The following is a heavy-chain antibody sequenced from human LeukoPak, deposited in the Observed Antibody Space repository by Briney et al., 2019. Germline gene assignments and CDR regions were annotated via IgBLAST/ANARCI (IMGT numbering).Heavy chain of an antibody. V-gene: IGHV3-21*01. CDR2: ISSSSSYI. D-gene: IGHD3-3*01. CDR3: ARDRLDYDFWSGYLYGWGGAFDI. CDR1: GFTFSSYS. J-gene: IGHJ3*02. Sequence: GGSLRLSCAASGFTFSSYSMNWVRQAPGKGLEWVSSISSSSSYIYYADSVKGRFPISRDNAKNSLYLQMNSLRAEDTAVYYCARDRLDYDFWSGYLYGWGGAFDIWGQGTMVTVSS.